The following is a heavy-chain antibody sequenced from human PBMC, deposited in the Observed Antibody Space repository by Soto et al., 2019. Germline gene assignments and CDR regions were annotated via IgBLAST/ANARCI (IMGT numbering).Heavy chain of an antibody. V-gene: IGHV3-30-3*01. CDR1: GFTFSSYA. CDR2: ISYDGSNK. D-gene: IGHD5-12*01. J-gene: IGHJ4*02. Sequence: QVQLVESGGGVVQPGRSLRLSCAASGFTFSSYAMHWVRQAPGKGLEWVAVISYDGSNKYYADSVKGRFTISRDNSKNTLYLQMNSLRAEDTAVYYCARDPRMATIYFDYWGQGTLVTVSS. CDR3: ARDPRMATIYFDY.